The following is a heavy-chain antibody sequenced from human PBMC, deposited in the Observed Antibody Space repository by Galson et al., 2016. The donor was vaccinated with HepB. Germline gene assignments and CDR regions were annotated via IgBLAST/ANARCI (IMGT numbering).Heavy chain of an antibody. V-gene: IGHV3-11*04. CDR2: ISSSGDTI. J-gene: IGHJ4*02. D-gene: IGHD2-2*01. Sequence: SLRLSCAASRFTFSDYYMSWIRQAPGKGLEFVSYISSSGDTIYYADSVKRRFTISRDNTKNSLYLQMNSLRAEDTAVYYCAREAIRGSSRDDFDYWGQGTLVTVSS. CDR1: RFTFSDYY. CDR3: AREAIRGSSRDDFDY.